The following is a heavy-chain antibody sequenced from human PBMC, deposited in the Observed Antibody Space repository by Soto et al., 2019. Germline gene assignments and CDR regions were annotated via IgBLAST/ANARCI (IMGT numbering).Heavy chain of an antibody. CDR2: IYYSGST. CDR3: ATSSKGPNYYYYGMDV. CDR1: GGSISSGGYY. V-gene: IGHV4-31*03. J-gene: IGHJ6*02. Sequence: QVQLQESGPGLVKPSQTLSLTCTVSGGSISSGGYYWSWIRQHPGKGLEWIGYIYYSGSTYYNPSVKSRVTISVDTSKNQFSLKLSSVTAADTAVYYCATSSKGPNYYYYGMDVWAKGPRSPSP.